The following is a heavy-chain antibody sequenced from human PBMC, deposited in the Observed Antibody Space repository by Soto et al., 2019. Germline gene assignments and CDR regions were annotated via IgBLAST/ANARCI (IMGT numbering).Heavy chain of an antibody. J-gene: IGHJ4*02. V-gene: IGHV1-69*01. Sequence: QVQLVQSGAEVKKPGSSVRVSCKASGGTFRNHGISWVRQAPGQGLEWVGGIIPIFGRAKYAQRFQGRVTITADESTSTASLELSSLRSEDTAVYYCARDGTLFDSKSYYFLYWGQGTLVTVSS. CDR1: GGTFRNHG. D-gene: IGHD3-10*02. CDR3: ARDGTLFDSKSYYFLY. CDR2: IIPIFGRA.